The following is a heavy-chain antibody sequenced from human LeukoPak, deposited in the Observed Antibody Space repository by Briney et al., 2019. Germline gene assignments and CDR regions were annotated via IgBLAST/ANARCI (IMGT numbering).Heavy chain of an antibody. CDR1: GGSFSGYY. D-gene: IGHD2-21*01. V-gene: IGHV4-34*01. CDR2: INHSGST. Sequence: SETLSLTCAVYGGSFSGYYWSWIRQPPGKGLEWIGEINHSGSTNYNPSLKSRVTISVDTSKNQFSLKLSSVTAADTAVYYCARAGCRGGEVVSRESKMDYWGQGTLVTVSS. CDR3: ARAGCRGGEVVSRESKMDY. J-gene: IGHJ4*02.